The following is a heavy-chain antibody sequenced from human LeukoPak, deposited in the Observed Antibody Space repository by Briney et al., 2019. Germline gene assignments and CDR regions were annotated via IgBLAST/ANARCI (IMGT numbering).Heavy chain of an antibody. CDR3: ARTYAAAAGPDAFDI. D-gene: IGHD6-13*01. CDR1: GGSISSSNW. J-gene: IGHJ3*02. CDR2: IYHSGST. V-gene: IGHV4-4*02. Sequence: PSETLSLTCAVSGGSISSSNWWSWVRQPPGKGLEWIGEIYHSGSTNYNPSLKSRVTISVDKSKNQFSLKLSSVTAADTAVYYCARTYAAAAGPDAFDIWGQGTMVTVSS.